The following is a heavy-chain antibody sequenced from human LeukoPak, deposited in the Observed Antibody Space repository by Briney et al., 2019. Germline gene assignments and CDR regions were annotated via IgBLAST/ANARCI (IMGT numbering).Heavy chain of an antibody. CDR3: ARFRLAVRMASGYFDY. Sequence: GGSLRLSCAASGFAFSSCAMGWVRQAPGKGLEWVSSISGSGDSTYYADSVKGRFTISRDNSKNTLYLQMNSLRAEDTAVYYCARFRLAVRMASGYFDYWGQGTLVTVSS. CDR2: ISGSGDST. CDR1: GFAFSSCA. J-gene: IGHJ4*02. V-gene: IGHV3-23*01. D-gene: IGHD3-16*01.